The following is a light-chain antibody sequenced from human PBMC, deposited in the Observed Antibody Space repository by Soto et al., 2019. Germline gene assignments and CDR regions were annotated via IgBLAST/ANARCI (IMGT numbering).Light chain of an antibody. Sequence: QSVLTQPPSASGSPGQSVASSCTGTSSDVGGYNYVSWYQQHPGKAPKLMIYAVNKRPSGVPDRFSGSKSGNTASLTVSGLQAEDEADYCCSSYAGSSNVFGTGTKVTGL. V-gene: IGLV2-8*01. J-gene: IGLJ1*01. CDR1: SSDVGGYNY. CDR3: SSYAGSSNV. CDR2: AVN.